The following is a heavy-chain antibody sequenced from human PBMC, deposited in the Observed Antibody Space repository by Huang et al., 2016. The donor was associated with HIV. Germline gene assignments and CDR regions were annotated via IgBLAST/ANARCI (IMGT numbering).Heavy chain of an antibody. D-gene: IGHD3-22*01. Sequence: QVQLVESGGGVVQPGGSLRLSCAASGFTFSSYGMHWVRQAPGKGLEGVAFIRYEGSNKYYADSVKGRLTISRDNSKNTLYLQMNSLRAEDTAVYYCAKTYYYDSSGYEDAFDIWGQGTMVTVSS. CDR3: AKTYYYDSSGYEDAFDI. CDR1: GFTFSSYG. V-gene: IGHV3-30*02. J-gene: IGHJ3*02. CDR2: IRYEGSNK.